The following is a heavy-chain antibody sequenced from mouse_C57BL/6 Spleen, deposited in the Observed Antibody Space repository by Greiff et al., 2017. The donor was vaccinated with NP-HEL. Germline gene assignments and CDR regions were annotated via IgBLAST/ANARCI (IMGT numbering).Heavy chain of an antibody. CDR3: ARRDYSNPYAMDY. V-gene: IGHV1-64*01. CDR2: IHPNSGST. J-gene: IGHJ4*01. D-gene: IGHD2-5*01. CDR1: GYTFTSYW. Sequence: QVHVKQPGAELVKPGASVKLSCKASGYTFTSYWMHWVKQRPGQGLEWIGMIHPNSGSTNYNEKFKSKATLTVDKSSSTAYMQLSSLTSEDSAVYYCARRDYSNPYAMDYWGQGTSVTVSS.